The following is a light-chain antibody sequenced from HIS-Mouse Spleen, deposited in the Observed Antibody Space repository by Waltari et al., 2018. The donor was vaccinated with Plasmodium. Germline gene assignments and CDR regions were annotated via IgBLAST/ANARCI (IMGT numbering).Light chain of an antibody. CDR1: QSGSRY. J-gene: IGKJ4*01. Sequence: EIVLTQSPATLSLSPGERAPLSCSASQSGSRYLAWYQQKPGQAPRLLIYDACNRAAGLPGRFSGSGSGTDSTLISSRLEPEDVAVYYRQQRSNWPLTFGGGTKVEIK. CDR2: DAC. V-gene: IGKV3-11*01. CDR3: QQRSNWPLT.